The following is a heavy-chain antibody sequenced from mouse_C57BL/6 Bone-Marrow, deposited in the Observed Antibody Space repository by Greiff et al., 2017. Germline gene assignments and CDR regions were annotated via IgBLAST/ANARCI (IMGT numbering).Heavy chain of an antibody. J-gene: IGHJ4*01. CDR2: IYPSDSET. D-gene: IGHD2-4*01. Sequence: QLQLKQPGAELVRPGSSVKLSCKASAYTFTSYWMDWVKQRPGQGLEWIGNIYPSDSETHYNQKFKDKSTLTVDKSSSTAYMQLSSLTSEDSAVYYCATTMITTRGYYYAMDYWGQGTSVTVSS. CDR1: AYTFTSYW. V-gene: IGHV1-61*01. CDR3: ATTMITTRGYYYAMDY.